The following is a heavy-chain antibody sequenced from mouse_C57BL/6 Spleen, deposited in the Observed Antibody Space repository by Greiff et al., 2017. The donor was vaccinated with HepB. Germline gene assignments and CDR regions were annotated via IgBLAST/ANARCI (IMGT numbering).Heavy chain of an antibody. D-gene: IGHD1-1*01. V-gene: IGHV1-55*01. CDR1: GYTFTSYW. J-gene: IGHJ1*03. Sequence: QVQLQQSGAELVKPGASVKMSCKASGYTFTSYWITWVKQRPGQGLEWIGDIYPGSGSTNYNEKFKSKATLTVDTSSSTAYMQLSSLTSEDSAVYYCARFSITTVVGGFDVWGTGTTVTVSS. CDR3: ARFSITTVVGGFDV. CDR2: IYPGSGST.